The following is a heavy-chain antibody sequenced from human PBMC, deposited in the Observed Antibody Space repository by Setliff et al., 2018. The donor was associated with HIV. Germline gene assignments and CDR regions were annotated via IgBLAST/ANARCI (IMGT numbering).Heavy chain of an antibody. V-gene: IGHV5-51*01. CDR2: IYPGNSSS. Sequence: GESLKISCEGSGYSFSRYWIGWVRQMPGKGLEWMGVIYPGNSSSKYSPSFQGQVTISVDTSISTAYLQWNSLKASDTAIYYCARHPIHTYGYGAFDFWGRGTLVTVSS. CDR3: ARHPIHTYGYGAFDF. CDR1: GYSFSRYW. J-gene: IGHJ4*02. D-gene: IGHD5-18*01.